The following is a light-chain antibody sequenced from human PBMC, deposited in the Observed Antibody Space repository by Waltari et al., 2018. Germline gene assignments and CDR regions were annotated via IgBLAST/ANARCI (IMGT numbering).Light chain of an antibody. J-gene: IGKJ1*01. CDR2: AAS. Sequence: AIQMTQSPSSLSASVGDRIIITCRASQGIRNDLGWYQQKPGNAPKLLIYAASSLQSGGPSRFSGSGSGTDFTLSISSLQPEDFATYYCLQDYSYPRTFGQGTKVEI. CDR1: QGIRND. CDR3: LQDYSYPRT. V-gene: IGKV1-6*01.